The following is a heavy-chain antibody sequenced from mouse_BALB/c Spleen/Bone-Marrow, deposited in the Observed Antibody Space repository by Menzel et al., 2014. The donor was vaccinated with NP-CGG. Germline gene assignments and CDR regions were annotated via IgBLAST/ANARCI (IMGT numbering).Heavy chain of an antibody. CDR3: ARPRFAY. CDR2: ITPSTGCI. CDR1: GYTFTSYW. Sequence: QVQLQQSGAELAKPGASVKMSCKASGYTFTSYWMHWIKQRPGQGLEWIGYITPSTGCIEYNQKFKDKATLTADKSSSTAYMQLSSLTSEDSAVYYCARPRFAYWGQGTLVTVSA. V-gene: IGHV1-7*01. J-gene: IGHJ3*01.